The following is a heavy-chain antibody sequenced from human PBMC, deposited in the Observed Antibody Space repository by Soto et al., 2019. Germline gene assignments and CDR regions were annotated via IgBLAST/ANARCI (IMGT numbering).Heavy chain of an antibody. D-gene: IGHD2-21*01. CDR1: GGTFSSYA. Sequence: QVQLVQSGAEVKKPGSSVKVSCKASGGTFSSYAISWVRQAPEQGLEWLGGVIPGFGTANYAQKFQGRVTVIEDKCTSTPDMEMSSLGSEDRAMFYGEGKQPTLITVVRGSKSVKAALDVWGQGTTVTVSS. CDR2: VIPGFGTA. CDR3: EGKQPTLITVVRGSKSVKAALDV. J-gene: IGHJ6*01. V-gene: IGHV1-69*06.